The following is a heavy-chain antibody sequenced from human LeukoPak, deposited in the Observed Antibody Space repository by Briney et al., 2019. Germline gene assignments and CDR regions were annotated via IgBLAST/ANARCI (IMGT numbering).Heavy chain of an antibody. D-gene: IGHD3-3*01. J-gene: IGHJ3*02. CDR1: GYSFINYG. V-gene: IGHV1-18*01. Sequence: ASVKVSCKASGYSFINYGINWVRQAPGRGLEWMGWINTSNGNTNFAQKFQGRVTMTTDTSTSTAYMELRSLRSDDTAVYYCARIHQSITIFGVVIDAFDIWGQGTMVTVSS. CDR3: ARIHQSITIFGVVIDAFDI. CDR2: INTSNGNT.